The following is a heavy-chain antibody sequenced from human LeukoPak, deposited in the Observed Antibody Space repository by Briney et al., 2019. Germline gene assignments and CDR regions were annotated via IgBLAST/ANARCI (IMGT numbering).Heavy chain of an antibody. CDR1: GGTFSSYA. CDR3: ARDFSYGSGRG. J-gene: IGHJ4*02. V-gene: IGHV1-69*01. CDR2: IIPIFGTA. Sequence: ASVTVSCKASGGTFSSYAISWVRQAPGPGREWMGGIIPIFGTANYAQKFQGRVTITADESTSTAYMELSSLRSEDTAVYYCARDFSYGSGRGWGQGTLVTVSS. D-gene: IGHD3-10*01.